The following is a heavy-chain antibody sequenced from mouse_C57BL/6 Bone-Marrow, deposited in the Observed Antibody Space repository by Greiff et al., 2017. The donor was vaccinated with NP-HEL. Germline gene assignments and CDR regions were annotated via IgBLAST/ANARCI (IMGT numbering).Heavy chain of an antibody. D-gene: IGHD2-1*01. CDR1: GYAFSSSW. CDR3: ARGGYGNYLWYFDV. Sequence: QVQLQQSGPELVKPGASVKISCKASGYAFSSSWMTWVKQRPGKGLEWIGRIYPGGGDTNYNGKFTGKATLTADKSSSTAYMQLSSLTSEDSAVYFCARGGYGNYLWYFDVWGTGTTVTVSS. J-gene: IGHJ1*03. CDR2: IYPGGGDT. V-gene: IGHV1-82*01.